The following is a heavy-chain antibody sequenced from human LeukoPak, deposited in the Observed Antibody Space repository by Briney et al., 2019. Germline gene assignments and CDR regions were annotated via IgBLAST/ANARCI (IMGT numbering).Heavy chain of an antibody. CDR1: GFTFSSNV. V-gene: IGHV3-30*18. J-gene: IGHJ4*02. CDR2: ISHDGSNK. D-gene: IGHD2-2*01. Sequence: TGGSLRLSCAASGFTFSSNVMHWVRQAPGKGLEWVAVISHDGSNKYYADSVKGRFTISRDNSKNTLYLQMNSLRAEDTAVYYCAKLEDCSSTSCSPADYWGQGTLVTVSS. CDR3: AKLEDCSSTSCSPADY.